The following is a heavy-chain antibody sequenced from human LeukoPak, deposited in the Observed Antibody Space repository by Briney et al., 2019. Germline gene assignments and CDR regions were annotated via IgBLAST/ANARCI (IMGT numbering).Heavy chain of an antibody. V-gene: IGHV1-46*01. CDR1: GYTXTSYF. CDR3: ARETSDS. Sequence: ASVKVSCKASGYTXTSYFMHGVRQAPGQGLEWLGMINPSGSTTTYAQKFQGRVTMTRDTSTSTVYMELSSLRSEDTAVYYCARETSDSWGQGTLVTVSS. CDR2: INPSGSTT. J-gene: IGHJ5*01. D-gene: IGHD1-1*01.